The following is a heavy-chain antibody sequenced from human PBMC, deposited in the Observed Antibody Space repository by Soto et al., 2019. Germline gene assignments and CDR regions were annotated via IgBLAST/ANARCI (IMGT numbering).Heavy chain of an antibody. D-gene: IGHD2-2*01. Sequence: QVQLQQWGAGLLKPSETLSLTCAVYGGSFSGYYWSWIRQPPGKGLEWIGEINHSGSTNYNPSLKSAVSMSVDTSKNQFSLELSSVTAGDTGVYFCASEDWSSTSCYGGGASGSDAFDIWGQGTMVTVSS. CDR2: INHSGST. CDR3: ASEDWSSTSCYGGGASGSDAFDI. CDR1: GGSFSGYY. V-gene: IGHV4-34*01. J-gene: IGHJ3*02.